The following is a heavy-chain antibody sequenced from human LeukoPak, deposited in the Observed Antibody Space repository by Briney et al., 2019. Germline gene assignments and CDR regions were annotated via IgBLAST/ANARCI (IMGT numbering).Heavy chain of an antibody. Sequence: GESLKISCKGVDYGFGTFWIGWVRQMPGEGLEWMGFIHLSDSSTTYSPSLQGQVTISADKSISTAYLQWSSLKASDTAMYFCAQARQGLYYFAFWGQGTLVTVSS. CDR3: AQARQGLYYFAF. D-gene: IGHD3-16*01. J-gene: IGHJ4*02. CDR1: DYGFGTFW. V-gene: IGHV5-51*01. CDR2: IHLSDSST.